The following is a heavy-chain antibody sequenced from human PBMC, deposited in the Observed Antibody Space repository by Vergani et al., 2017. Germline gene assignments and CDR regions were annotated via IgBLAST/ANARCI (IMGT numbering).Heavy chain of an antibody. J-gene: IGHJ6*02. CDR1: GGSISSYY. CDR3: ARDSTPYITGTHSTGYYGMDV. CDR2: IYYSGST. V-gene: IGHV4-59*01. Sequence: QVQLQESGPGLVKPSQTLSLTCTVSGGSISSYYWSWIRQPPGKGLEWIGYIYYSGSTNYNTSLKSGVTISVDTSKNQFSLKLSSVTAADTAVYYCARDSTPYITGTHSTGYYGMDVWGQGTTVTVSS. D-gene: IGHD1-20*01.